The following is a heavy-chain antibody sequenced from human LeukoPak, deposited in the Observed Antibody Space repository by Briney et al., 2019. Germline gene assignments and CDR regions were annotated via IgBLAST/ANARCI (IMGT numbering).Heavy chain of an antibody. CDR1: GFIFSGYG. D-gene: IGHD4-11*01. Sequence: HPGGSLRLSCAASGFIFSGYGMHWVRQAPGKGLEWVAVISYDGSQKKHADSVKGRFTISRDNSKNTLYLQMNSLRTEDTAVYFCATGRTVTSDHWGQGTLVTVSS. CDR2: ISYDGSQK. V-gene: IGHV3-30*03. CDR3: ATGRTVTSDH. J-gene: IGHJ4*02.